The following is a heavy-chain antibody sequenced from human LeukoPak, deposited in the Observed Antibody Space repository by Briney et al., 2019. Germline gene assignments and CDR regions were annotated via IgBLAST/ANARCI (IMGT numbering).Heavy chain of an antibody. Sequence: SETLSLTCTVSGGSISSSSYYWGWIRQPPGKGLEWIVSIYYSGSTYYNPSLKSRVTISVDTSKNQFSLKLSSVTAADTAVYYCARNTRGNWFDPWGQGTLDTVSS. D-gene: IGHD1-26*01. J-gene: IGHJ5*02. CDR2: IYYSGST. V-gene: IGHV4-39*07. CDR3: ARNTRGNWFDP. CDR1: GGSISSSSYY.